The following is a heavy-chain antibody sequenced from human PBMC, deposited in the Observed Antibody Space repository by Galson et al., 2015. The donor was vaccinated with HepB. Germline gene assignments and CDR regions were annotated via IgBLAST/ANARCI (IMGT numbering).Heavy chain of an antibody. CDR1: GYTFSSSA. Sequence: SVKVSCKASGYTFSSSALSWVRQAPGQGLEWMGWISTYNGDTNCPKKFQGRVSMTTDTSTNTAYMELRSLTTGDTAMYYCARDGVMGWSRSKRYFDYWGQGTLVTVSS. J-gene: IGHJ4*02. CDR2: ISTYNGDT. CDR3: ARDGVMGWSRSKRYFDY. D-gene: IGHD3-3*01. V-gene: IGHV1-18*04.